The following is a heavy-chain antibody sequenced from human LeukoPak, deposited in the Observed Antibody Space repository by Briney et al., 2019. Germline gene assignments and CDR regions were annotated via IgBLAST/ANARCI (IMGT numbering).Heavy chain of an antibody. CDR3: AKDPYDSSGYYFSTAYYFDY. Sequence: TGGSLRLSCAASGFTFSSYGMSWVRQAPGKGLEWVSAISGSGGSTYYADSVKGRFTISRDNSKNTLYLQMNSLRAEDTAVYYCAKDPYDSSGYYFSTAYYFDYWGQGTLVTVSS. D-gene: IGHD3-22*01. J-gene: IGHJ4*02. CDR2: ISGSGGST. CDR1: GFTFSSYG. V-gene: IGHV3-23*01.